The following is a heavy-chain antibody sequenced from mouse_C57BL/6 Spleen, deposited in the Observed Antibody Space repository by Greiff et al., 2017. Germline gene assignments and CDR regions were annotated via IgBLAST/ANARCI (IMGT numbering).Heavy chain of an antibody. CDR3: TSGGLLQEGFDY. D-gene: IGHD1-1*02. V-gene: IGHV6-6*01. J-gene: IGHJ2*01. CDR1: GFTFSDAW. CDR2: IRNKANNHAT. Sequence: EVMLVESGGGLVQPGGSMKLSCAASGFTFSDAWMDWVRQSPEKGLEWVAEIRNKANNHATYYAESVKGRFTISRDDSKSSVYLQMNSLRAEDTGMYYCTSGGLLQEGFDYWGQGTTLTVSS.